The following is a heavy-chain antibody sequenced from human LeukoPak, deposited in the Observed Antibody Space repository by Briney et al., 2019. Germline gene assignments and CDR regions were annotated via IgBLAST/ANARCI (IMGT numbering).Heavy chain of an antibody. CDR2: INHSGST. V-gene: IGHV4-34*01. D-gene: IGHD3-3*01. J-gene: IGHJ4*02. CDR1: GGSFSGYY. CDR3: ARHLTYYDFWSGYSYYFDY. Sequence: PSETLSLTCAVYGGSFSGYYWSWIRQPPGKGLEWIGEINHSGSTNYNPSLKSRVTISVDTSKNQFSLKLSSVTAADTAVYYCARHLTYYDFWSGYSYYFDYWGQGTLVTASS.